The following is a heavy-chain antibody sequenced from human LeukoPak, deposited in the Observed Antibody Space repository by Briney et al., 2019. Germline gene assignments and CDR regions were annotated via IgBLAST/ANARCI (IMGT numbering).Heavy chain of an antibody. D-gene: IGHD6-19*01. V-gene: IGHV3-30-3*01. J-gene: IGHJ2*01. CDR1: GFTFSSYA. Sequence: PGGSLRLSCAASGFTFSSYAMHWVRQAPGKGLEWVAVISYDGSNKYYADSVKGRFTISRDNSKNTLYLQMNSLRAEDTAVYYCARASHLLGGSGWNWYFDLWGRGTLVTVSS. CDR2: ISYDGSNK. CDR3: ARASHLLGGSGWNWYFDL.